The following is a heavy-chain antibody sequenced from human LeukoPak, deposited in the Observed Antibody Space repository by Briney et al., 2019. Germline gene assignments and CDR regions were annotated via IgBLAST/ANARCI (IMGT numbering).Heavy chain of an antibody. CDR1: GGSISSSSYY. CDR3: ARRGYDSSGYYYAY. V-gene: IGHV4-39*01. J-gene: IGHJ4*02. Sequence: SETLSLTCTVSGGSISSSSYYWGWIRQPLGKGLEWIGSIYYSGSTYYNPSLKSRVTISVDTSKNQFSLKLSSVTAADTAVYYCARRGYDSSGYYYAYWGQGTLVTVSS. CDR2: IYYSGST. D-gene: IGHD3-22*01.